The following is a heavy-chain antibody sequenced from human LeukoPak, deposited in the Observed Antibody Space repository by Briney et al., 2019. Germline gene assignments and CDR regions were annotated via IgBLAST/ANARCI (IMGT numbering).Heavy chain of an antibody. CDR1: EFTFSSYE. D-gene: IGHD4-17*01. V-gene: IGHV3-48*03. J-gene: IGHJ4*02. Sequence: PGGSLRLSCAASEFTFSSYEMNWVRQAPGKGLEWVSYISSSGSTIYYADSVKGRFTISRDNAKNSLYLQMNSLRAEDTAVYYCTRHVGGDYLFDYWGQGTLVTVSS. CDR3: TRHVGGDYLFDY. CDR2: ISSSGSTI.